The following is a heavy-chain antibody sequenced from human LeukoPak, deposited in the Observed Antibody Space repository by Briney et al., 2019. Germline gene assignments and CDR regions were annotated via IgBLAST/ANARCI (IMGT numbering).Heavy chain of an antibody. D-gene: IGHD6-13*01. V-gene: IGHV3-21*01. CDR1: GFSFSKYS. Sequence: PGGSLRLSCVASGFSFSKYSMNWVRQAPGKGLEWVSSMSISTPTFIYYADSVKGRFTISRDNAKNTLYLQMNSLRAEDTAIYYCAKDNQYSSSWLGYFQDWGQGTLVTVSS. J-gene: IGHJ1*01. CDR3: AKDNQYSSSWLGYFQD. CDR2: MSISTPTFI.